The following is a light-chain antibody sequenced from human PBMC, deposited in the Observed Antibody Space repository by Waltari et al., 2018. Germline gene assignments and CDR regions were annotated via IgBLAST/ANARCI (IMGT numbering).Light chain of an antibody. CDR3: QHYGSSSYT. CDR2: GAS. Sequence: EIVLAQSPATLSVSIGKRATLHCRASQSISSSYLAWYQQKPGQAPRLLIYGASSRATGIPDRFSGSGSGTDFTLTISRLEPEDFAVYYCQHYGSSSYTFGQGTKLEI. CDR1: QSISSSY. J-gene: IGKJ2*01. V-gene: IGKV3-20*01.